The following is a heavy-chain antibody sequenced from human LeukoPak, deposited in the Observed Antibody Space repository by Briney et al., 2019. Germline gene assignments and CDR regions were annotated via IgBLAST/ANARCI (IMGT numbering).Heavy chain of an antibody. CDR1: GGSISSYY. J-gene: IGHJ5*02. CDR3: ARDPMVRGVIRWFDP. D-gene: IGHD3-10*01. V-gene: IGHV4-4*07. CDR2: IYTSGST. Sequence: SETLSLTCTVSGGSISSYYWSWIRQPAGKGLEWIGRIYTSGSTNYNPSLKSRVTMSVDTSKNQFSLELSSVTAADTAVYYCARDPMVRGVIRWFDPWGQGTLVTVSS.